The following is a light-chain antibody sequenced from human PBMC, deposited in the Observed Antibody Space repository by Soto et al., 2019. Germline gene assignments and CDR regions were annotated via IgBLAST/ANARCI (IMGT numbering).Light chain of an antibody. J-gene: IGKJ4*01. Sequence: ELVLTQSPGTLSLSPGDSATLSCRASQSVSSYLAWYQQKPGQAPRLLIYDAYNRATGIPARFSGSGSGTDFTLTISSLEPEDFAVYYCQQRSNWPALTCGGGTKVDIK. CDR1: QSVSSY. CDR2: DAY. V-gene: IGKV3-11*01. CDR3: QQRSNWPALT.